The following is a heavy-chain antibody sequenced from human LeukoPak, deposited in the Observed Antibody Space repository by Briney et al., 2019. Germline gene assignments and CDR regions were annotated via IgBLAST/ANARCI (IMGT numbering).Heavy chain of an antibody. J-gene: IGHJ4*02. CDR1: GFTFSTCA. V-gene: IGHV3-23*01. CDR2: ISGGGRST. CDR3: ARERYFDY. Sequence: LGGSLRLSCAASGFTFSTCAMSWVRQAPGKGLEWVSTISGGGRSTDYADSVKGQFTISRDNSKNTLYLQMNSLRAEDTAVYYCARERYFDYWGQGTLVTVSS.